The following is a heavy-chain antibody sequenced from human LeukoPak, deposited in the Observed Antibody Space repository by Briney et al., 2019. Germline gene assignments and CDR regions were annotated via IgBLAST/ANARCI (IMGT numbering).Heavy chain of an antibody. CDR2: IDPSDSYT. V-gene: IGHV5-10-1*01. CDR3: ARHKYDMSGGING. D-gene: IGHD3-22*01. CDR1: GYSFSSYW. J-gene: IGHJ4*02. Sequence: GQSLPRYSQGFGYSFSSYWIRWVRQMPGKGMEWMGRIDPSDSYTNYSPSFQGRVNLSADKSINTTYRQWSRLTASDTAMYYCARHKYDMSGGINGWGQGSLVTVSS.